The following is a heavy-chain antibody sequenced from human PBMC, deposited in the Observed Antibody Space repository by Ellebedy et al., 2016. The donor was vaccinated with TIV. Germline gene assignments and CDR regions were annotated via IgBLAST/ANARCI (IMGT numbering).Heavy chain of an antibody. D-gene: IGHD6-6*01. Sequence: SVKVSCXASGGTFSSYAISWVRQAPGQGLEWMGRIIPIFGTANYAQKFQGRVTITADESTSTAYMELSSLRSEDTAVYYCARDQGIAARPGYYYYYMDVWGKGTTVTVSS. CDR1: GGTFSSYA. CDR2: IIPIFGTA. J-gene: IGHJ6*03. CDR3: ARDQGIAARPGYYYYYMDV. V-gene: IGHV1-69*13.